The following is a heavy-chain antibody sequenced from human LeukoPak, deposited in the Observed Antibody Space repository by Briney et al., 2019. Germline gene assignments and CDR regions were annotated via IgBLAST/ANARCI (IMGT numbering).Heavy chain of an antibody. D-gene: IGHD2-8*02. V-gene: IGHV3-21*01. CDR2: ISGSSRYI. J-gene: IGHJ4*02. Sequence: GGSLRLSCAASGFTFSSYTMNWVRQAPGKGLEWVSSISGSSRYIYYADSVKGRFTISRDYSLFLQMNSLRAEDTAVYYCARELVDTGGHYYLDYWGQGTLVTVSS. CDR1: GFTFSSYT. CDR3: ARELVDTGGHYYLDY.